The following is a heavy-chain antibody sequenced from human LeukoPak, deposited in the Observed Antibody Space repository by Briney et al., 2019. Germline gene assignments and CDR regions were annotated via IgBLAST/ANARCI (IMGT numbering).Heavy chain of an antibody. CDR2: ISSSSSTI. Sequence: PGGSLRLSCAASGFTFSSYSMNWVRQAPGKGLEWVSYISSSSSTIYYADSVKGRFTISRDNAKNSLYLQMNSLRAEDTAVYYCAKAMITMVRGVDYWGQGTLVTVSS. CDR3: AKAMITMVRGVDY. CDR1: GFTFSSYS. D-gene: IGHD3-10*01. V-gene: IGHV3-48*01. J-gene: IGHJ4*02.